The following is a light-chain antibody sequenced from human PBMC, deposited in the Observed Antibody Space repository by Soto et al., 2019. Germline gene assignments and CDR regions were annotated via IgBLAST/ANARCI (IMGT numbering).Light chain of an antibody. CDR2: LGS. CDR3: MQALHTPYT. Sequence: DIVMTQSPLSLPVTPGEPASVSCRSSQSLLYSNGNNYLDWYVQKPGQSPQLLIYLGSNRASGVTERFSGSGSGTDFTLKINRVEAEDVGVYYCMQALHTPYTFGQGTKLEIK. CDR1: QSLLYSNGNNY. J-gene: IGKJ2*01. V-gene: IGKV2-28*01.